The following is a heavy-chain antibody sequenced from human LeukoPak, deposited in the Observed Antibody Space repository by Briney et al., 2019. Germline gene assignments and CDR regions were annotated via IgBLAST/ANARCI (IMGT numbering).Heavy chain of an antibody. V-gene: IGHV3-43D*03. CDR2: ISRDGVLT. CDR1: GFTFDDYA. CDR3: ARGGGLLSSFDY. D-gene: IGHD1-26*01. Sequence: GGSLRLSCAASGFTFDDYAIPWVRQAPGKGLEWVSLISRDGVLTYYADSVKGRFTISRDNSKNSLYLQMNSLRAEDTALYYCARGGGLLSSFDYWGQGTLVTVSS. J-gene: IGHJ4*02.